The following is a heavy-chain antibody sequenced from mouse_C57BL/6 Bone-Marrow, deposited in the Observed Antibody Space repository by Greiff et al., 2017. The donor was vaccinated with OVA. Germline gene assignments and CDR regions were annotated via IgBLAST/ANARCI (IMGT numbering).Heavy chain of an antibody. D-gene: IGHD1-1*01. CDR3: AAYYYDRSDY. Sequence: EVKLVEPGGGLVKPGGSLKLSCAASGFTFSDYGMHWVRQAPEKGLEWVAYISRGSSTIYYADKLKGRFTISRDNAKSTLFLQMTSLRSEDTAMYCCAAYYYDRSDYWGQGTSLTVSS. CDR2: ISRGSSTI. V-gene: IGHV5-17*01. J-gene: IGHJ2*02. CDR1: GFTFSDYG.